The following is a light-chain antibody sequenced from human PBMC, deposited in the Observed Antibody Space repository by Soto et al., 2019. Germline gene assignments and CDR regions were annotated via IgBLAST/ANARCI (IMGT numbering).Light chain of an antibody. Sequence: DIVMTQSPDSLAVSLGERATINCKSSQSVLYSSNNENYLAWYQQKPGQPPKLLIYWASTRESGVPDRFSGSGSGTDCTLTINSLQSEDVAVYYCQQYYSTPLTFGGGTKVEIK. CDR3: QQYYSTPLT. CDR2: WAS. CDR1: QSVLYSSNNENY. J-gene: IGKJ4*01. V-gene: IGKV4-1*01.